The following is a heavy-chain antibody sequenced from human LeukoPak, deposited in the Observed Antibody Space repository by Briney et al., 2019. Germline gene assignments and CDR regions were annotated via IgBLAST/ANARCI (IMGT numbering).Heavy chain of an antibody. V-gene: IGHV4-59*08. D-gene: IGHD2-2*01. CDR3: ARLYCSSTSCPG. Sequence: SETLSLTCTVSGGSISNYYWGWIRQPPGKGLEWIGYIYYSGSTNYNPSLKSRVTISVDTSKNQFSLKLSSVTAADTAVYYCARLYCSSTSCPGWGQGTLVTVSS. J-gene: IGHJ1*01. CDR1: GGSISNYY. CDR2: IYYSGST.